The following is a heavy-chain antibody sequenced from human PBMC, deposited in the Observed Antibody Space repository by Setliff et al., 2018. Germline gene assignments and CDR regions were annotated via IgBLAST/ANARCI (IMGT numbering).Heavy chain of an antibody. J-gene: IGHJ4*02. V-gene: IGHV1-18*01. D-gene: IGHD3-22*01. Sequence: ASVKVSCKASGYTFSTYGITWVRQAPGQGLEWMGWISAYNGNTNYAQKLQGRVTMTTDTSTSTAYMELRSLRSDGTAVYYCARTVYYDSSGYGVWGQGTQVTVSS. CDR3: ARTVYYDSSGYGV. CDR2: ISAYNGNT. CDR1: GYTFSTYG.